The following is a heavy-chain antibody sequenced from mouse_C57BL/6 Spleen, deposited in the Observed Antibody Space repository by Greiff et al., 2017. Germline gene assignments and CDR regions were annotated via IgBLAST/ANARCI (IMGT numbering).Heavy chain of an antibody. CDR3: ARNFFITTVVDSLDY. CDR2: ISSGSSTI. J-gene: IGHJ2*01. D-gene: IGHD1-1*01. V-gene: IGHV5-17*01. CDR1: GFTFSDYG. Sequence: EVKVVESGGGLVKPGGSLKLSCAASGFTFSDYGMHWVRQAPEKGLEWVAYISSGSSTIYYADTVKGRFTISRDNAKNTLFLQMTSLRSDDTAMYYCARNFFITTVVDSLDYWGQGTTLTVSS.